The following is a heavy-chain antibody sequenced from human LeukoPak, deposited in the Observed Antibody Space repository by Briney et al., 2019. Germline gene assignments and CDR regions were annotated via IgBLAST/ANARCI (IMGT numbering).Heavy chain of an antibody. J-gene: IGHJ6*03. CDR3: ATIPSSDGSSGVRRDYYYYMDV. Sequence: GGSLRLSCAASGFTFSSYSMNWVRQAPGKGPEWVSSISSSSSYIYYADSVKGRFTISRDNAKNSLYLQMNSLRAEDTAVYYCATIPSSDGSSGVRRDYYYYMDVWGKGTTVTVSS. D-gene: IGHD3-22*01. CDR2: ISSSSSYI. CDR1: GFTFSSYS. V-gene: IGHV3-21*01.